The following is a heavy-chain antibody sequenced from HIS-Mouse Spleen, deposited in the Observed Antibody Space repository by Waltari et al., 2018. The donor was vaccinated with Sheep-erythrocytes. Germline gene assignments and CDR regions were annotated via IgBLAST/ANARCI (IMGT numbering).Heavy chain of an antibody. V-gene: IGHV4-39*07. CDR1: GGSISSSSYY. D-gene: IGHD3-10*01. CDR2: IYYSGIT. J-gene: IGHJ4*02. Sequence: QLQLQESGPGLVKPSETLSLTCTVSGGSISSSSYYWGWIRQPPGKGLEWIGSIYYSGITFYNPALKSPVTRSVDTSKNQFSLKLSSVTAADTAVYYCASDYFPGMRGYFDYWGQGTLVTVSS. CDR3: ASDYFPGMRGYFDY.